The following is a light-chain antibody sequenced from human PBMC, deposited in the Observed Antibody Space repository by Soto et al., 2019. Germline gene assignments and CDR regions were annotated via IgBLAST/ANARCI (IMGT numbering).Light chain of an antibody. CDR2: HAS. Sequence: EIVLTQSPGTLSLSPGERATLSCRASQSVMGSYLAWYQQKPGQAPRLLIFHASTRATGIPDRLSGSGSGTDFTLTVSRLEPEDSAVYYCHQYGSSPFTFGPGTKVDIK. CDR3: HQYGSSPFT. V-gene: IGKV3-20*01. CDR1: QSVMGSY. J-gene: IGKJ3*01.